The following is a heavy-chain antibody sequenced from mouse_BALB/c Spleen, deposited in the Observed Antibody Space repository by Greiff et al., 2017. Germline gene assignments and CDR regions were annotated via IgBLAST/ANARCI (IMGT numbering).Heavy chain of an antibody. CDR3: ARGGTALFDY. D-gene: IGHD1-2*01. CDR2: ISSGGST. CDR1: GFTFSSYA. Sequence: EVQLVESGGGLVKPGGSLKLSCAASGFTFSSYAMSWVRQTPEKRLEWVASISSGGSTYYPDSVKGRFTISRDNARNILYLQMSSLRSEDTAMYYCARGGTALFDYWGQGTTLTVSS. J-gene: IGHJ2*01. V-gene: IGHV5-6-5*01.